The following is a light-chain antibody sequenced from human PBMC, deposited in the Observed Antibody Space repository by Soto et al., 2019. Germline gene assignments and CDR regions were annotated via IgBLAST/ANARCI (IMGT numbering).Light chain of an antibody. J-gene: IGKJ1*01. CDR3: QQYYSHPA. Sequence: IVMTQSPDSLAVSLGERATINCKSSQTVLSSSNNQNYLAWYRQKPGQPPQLLILWASTRESGVPDRFSGSGSGTDFTLTISSLPAEDVAVYYGQQYYSHPAFGQGTRVEIK. CDR2: WAS. V-gene: IGKV4-1*01. CDR1: QTVLSSSNNQNY.